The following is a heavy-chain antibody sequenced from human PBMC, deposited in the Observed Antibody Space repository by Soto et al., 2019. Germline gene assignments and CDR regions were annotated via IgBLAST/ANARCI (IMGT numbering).Heavy chain of an antibody. CDR1: GGSISSSSYY. J-gene: IGHJ5*02. CDR2: IYYSGST. D-gene: IGHD4-17*01. V-gene: IGHV4-39*01. CDR3: ARRYGDYKSNWFDP. Sequence: SETLSLTCTVSGGSISSSSYYWGWIRQPPGKGLEWIGSIYYSGSTYYNPSLKSRVTISVDTSKNQFSLKLSSVTAADTAVYNCARRYGDYKSNWFDPWGQGTLVTVSS.